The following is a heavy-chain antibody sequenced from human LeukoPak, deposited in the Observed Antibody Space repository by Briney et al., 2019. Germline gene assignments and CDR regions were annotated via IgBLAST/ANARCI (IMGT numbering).Heavy chain of an antibody. CDR2: ICAYNGNT. V-gene: IGHV1-18*01. D-gene: IGHD3-10*01. Sequence: ASVKVSCKASGYTFTSYGISWVRQAPGQGLEWMGWICAYNGNTNYAQKLQGRVTMTTDTSTSTAYMELRSLRSEDTAVYYYARGSYLPSPFDPWGQGTLVTVSS. CDR1: GYTFTSYG. CDR3: ARGSYLPSPFDP. J-gene: IGHJ5*02.